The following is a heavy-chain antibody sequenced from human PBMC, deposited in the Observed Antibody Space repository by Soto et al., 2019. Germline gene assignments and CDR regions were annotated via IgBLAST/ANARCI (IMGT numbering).Heavy chain of an antibody. CDR1: GGSIDTGGFY. V-gene: IGHV4-31*03. J-gene: IGHJ4*02. D-gene: IGHD2-21*01. CDR3: ASGTFNDISFDS. Sequence: QVQLQVSGPGLVKPSQTLTLTCSVSGGSIDTGGFYWSWARQLPGKGIQWIGSIYYTGAASYNPALKSRVVLSLDTSANQFSLSLTSLTAADTAVYYCASGTFNDISFDSWGQGRLVTVSS. CDR2: IYYTGAA.